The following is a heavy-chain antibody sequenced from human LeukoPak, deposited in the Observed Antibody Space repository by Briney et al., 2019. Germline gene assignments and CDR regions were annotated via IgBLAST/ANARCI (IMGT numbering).Heavy chain of an antibody. CDR1: GFTFSSYE. J-gene: IGHJ3*02. CDR2: ISSSGSTI. V-gene: IGHV3-48*03. CDR3: AREKGYGDYGGAFDI. Sequence: GGSLRLSCAASGFTFSSYEMNWVRQAPGKGLEWVSYISSSGSTIYYADSVKGRFTISRDNAKNSLYLQMNSLRAEDTAVYYCAREKGYGDYGGAFDIWGQGTMVTVSS. D-gene: IGHD4-17*01.